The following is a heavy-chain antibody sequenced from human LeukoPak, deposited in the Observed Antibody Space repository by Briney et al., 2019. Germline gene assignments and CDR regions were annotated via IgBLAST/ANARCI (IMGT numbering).Heavy chain of an antibody. Sequence: SETLSLTCAVYGGSFSGYYWSWIRQPPGKGLEWIGEINQSGSTNYNPSPKSRVTISVDTSKKQLSLKLTSVTAADTAVYYCARRIEKTAMVDYWGQGTLVTVSS. CDR3: ARRIEKTAMVDY. V-gene: IGHV4-34*01. CDR2: INQSGST. J-gene: IGHJ4*02. CDR1: GGSFSGYY. D-gene: IGHD5-18*01.